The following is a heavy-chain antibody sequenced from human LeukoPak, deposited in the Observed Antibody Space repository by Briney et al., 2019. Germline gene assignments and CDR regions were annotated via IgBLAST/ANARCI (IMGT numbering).Heavy chain of an antibody. CDR3: AKAASWNWFDP. D-gene: IGHD2-2*01. CDR1: GYTFTGYY. V-gene: IGHV1-2*02. CDR2: INPNSGGT. Sequence: ASVKVSCKASGYTFTGYYMHWVRQAPGQGLEWMGSINPNSGGTNYAQNFQGRVTMTGDTSISTAYMELISLRSDDTAVHYCAKAASWNWFDPWGQGTLVTVSS. J-gene: IGHJ5*02.